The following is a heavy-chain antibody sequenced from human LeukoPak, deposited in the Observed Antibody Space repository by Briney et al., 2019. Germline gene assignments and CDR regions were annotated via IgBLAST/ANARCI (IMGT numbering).Heavy chain of an antibody. CDR3: ASFSSITSIYYYYYGMDV. CDR1: GGTFSSYA. CDR2: IIPILGIA. Sequence: SVKVSCKASGGTFSSYAISWVRQAPGQGLEWMGRIIPILGIANYAQKFQGRVTITADKSTSTAYMELSSLRSENTAVYYCASFSSITSIYYYYYGMDVWGQGTTVTVSS. V-gene: IGHV1-69*04. D-gene: IGHD6-19*01. J-gene: IGHJ6*02.